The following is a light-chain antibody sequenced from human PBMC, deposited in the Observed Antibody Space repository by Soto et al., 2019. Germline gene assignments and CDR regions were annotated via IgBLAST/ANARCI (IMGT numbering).Light chain of an antibody. CDR2: GAS. Sequence: EIVLTQSPATLSLSPGERATLSCRASQSVGSYLGWYQQKPGQAPRLLIYGASTRATGIPDRFSGSGSGTDFTLTISRLEPEDFAVYYCQQYGSSLTWTFGQGTKVDIK. V-gene: IGKV3-20*01. J-gene: IGKJ1*01. CDR3: QQYGSSLTWT. CDR1: QSVGSY.